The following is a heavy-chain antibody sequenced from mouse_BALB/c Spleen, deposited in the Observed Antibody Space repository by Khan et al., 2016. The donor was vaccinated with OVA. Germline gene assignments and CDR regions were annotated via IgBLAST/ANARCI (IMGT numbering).Heavy chain of an antibody. Sequence: VELVESGPGLVQPSQSLSITCTVSGFSLTNYSVHWVRQSPGKGLEWLGVIWSAGSTDYNAAFISRLTIREDNSRSQVFFKMNSLQPSDTAIYYWDRRGDDSGRGALCAYWCQGTLVTVAA. V-gene: IGHV2-2*02. CDR1: GFSLTNYS. D-gene: IGHD2-13*01. J-gene: IGHJ3*01. CDR3: DRRGDDSGRGALCAY. CDR2: IWSAGST.